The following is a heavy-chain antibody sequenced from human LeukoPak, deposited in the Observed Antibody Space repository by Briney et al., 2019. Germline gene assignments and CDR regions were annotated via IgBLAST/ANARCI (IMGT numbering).Heavy chain of an antibody. CDR2: ISEDGSTT. J-gene: IGHJ6*03. CDR3: ANDKDGFYYYYMDV. V-gene: IGHV3-74*01. CDR1: GFTFRSSW. D-gene: IGHD1-1*01. Sequence: GGSLRLSCAASGFTFRSSWMHWVRQAPGGRLVWVSYISEDGSTTTYADSVKGRFTISRDNSKNTLYLQMNSLRAEDTAVYYCANDKDGFYYYYMDVWGKGTTVTVSS.